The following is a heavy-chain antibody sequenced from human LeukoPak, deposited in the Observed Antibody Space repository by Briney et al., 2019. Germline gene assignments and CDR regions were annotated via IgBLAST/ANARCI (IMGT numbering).Heavy chain of an antibody. Sequence: PSQTLSLTCTVSGGSISSGGYYWSWIRQHPGKVLEWIGYSYYSGSTYYNTSLKIRVTISVDTSKNQFSLKLSSVTAADTAVYYCAREGVEMATTIFDYWGQGTLVTVSS. J-gene: IGHJ4*02. D-gene: IGHD5-24*01. CDR3: AREGVEMATTIFDY. CDR2: SYYSGST. CDR1: GGSISSGGYY. V-gene: IGHV4-31*03.